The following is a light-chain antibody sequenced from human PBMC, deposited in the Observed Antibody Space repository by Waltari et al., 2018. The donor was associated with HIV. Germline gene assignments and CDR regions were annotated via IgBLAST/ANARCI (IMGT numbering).Light chain of an antibody. V-gene: IGKV1-39*01. CDR1: QNINNY. J-gene: IGKJ3*01. CDR2: AAS. Sequence: DIQMTQSPSSLSAFVGDRVTITCRASQNINNYLSWFQLKPGKAPRLLIYAASSLQTGVPSRFSARGSGTDFTLTISSLRPEDYATYYCQQTYSTLYTFGPGTTVEIK. CDR3: QQTYSTLYT.